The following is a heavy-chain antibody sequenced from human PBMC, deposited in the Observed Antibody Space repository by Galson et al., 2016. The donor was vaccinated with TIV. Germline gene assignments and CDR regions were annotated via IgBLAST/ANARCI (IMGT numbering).Heavy chain of an antibody. J-gene: IGHJ6*02. V-gene: IGHV1-69*05. CDR2: VVPQYGTT. CDR3: ARVWGDFRSGPVAFHFGMDG. D-gene: IGHD6-25*01. CDR1: GVSFNTHG. Sequence: SVKVSCKASGVSFNTHGIVWVRQAPGQGLEWVGEVVPQYGTTTNTQSFQDRVTITTDESTSTAYMEVSRLKSEDTAVYYCARVWGDFRSGPVAFHFGMDGLGQGTTVVVSS.